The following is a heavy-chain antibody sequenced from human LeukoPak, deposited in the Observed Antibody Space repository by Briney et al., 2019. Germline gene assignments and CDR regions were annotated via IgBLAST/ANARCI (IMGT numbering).Heavy chain of an antibody. CDR3: ARDRDDYGDYPDY. V-gene: IGHV3-9*01. J-gene: IGHJ4*02. D-gene: IGHD4-17*01. CDR2: ISWNSGSI. CDR1: GFTFDDYA. Sequence: GGSLRLSCAAAGFTFDDYAMHWLRQAPGMGMEWVSGISWNSGSIGYADSVKGRFTISRDNAKNSLYLQMNSLRAEDTAVYYCARDRDDYGDYPDYWGQGTLVTVSS.